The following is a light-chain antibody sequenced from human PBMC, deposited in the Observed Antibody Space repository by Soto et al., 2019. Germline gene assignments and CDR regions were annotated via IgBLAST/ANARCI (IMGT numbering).Light chain of an antibody. CDR2: DAS. J-gene: IGKJ1*01. CDR3: QQFSDYPRT. V-gene: IGKV1-5*01. CDR1: QSINNW. Sequence: DIQMTQSPSTLSASVGDRVTITCRASQSINNWLAWYQQKPGKAPKLLIYDASYLETGVPSRFSGSGSGTDFTLTISSLQPDDFATYYCQQFSDYPRTFGQGTKVDIK.